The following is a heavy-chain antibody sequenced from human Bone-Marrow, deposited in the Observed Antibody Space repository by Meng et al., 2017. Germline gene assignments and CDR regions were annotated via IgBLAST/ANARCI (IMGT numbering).Heavy chain of an antibody. Sequence: ASVKVSCKGSGYTFTSLSINWMRQDPGQGLEWMGWISPSNGNTNYAQNLQGRVTMTTDTSTTTADMELRSLRSDDTAMYYCVRGYSHDREGAFYIWGQGTMVTVSS. D-gene: IGHD5-18*01. V-gene: IGHV1-18*04. CDR2: ISPSNGNT. CDR1: GYTFTSLS. CDR3: VRGYSHDREGAFYI. J-gene: IGHJ3*02.